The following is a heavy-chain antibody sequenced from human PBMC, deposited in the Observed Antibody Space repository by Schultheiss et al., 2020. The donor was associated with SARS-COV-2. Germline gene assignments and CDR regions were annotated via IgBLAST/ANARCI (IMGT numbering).Heavy chain of an antibody. CDR2: INPSTGYI. Sequence: GGSLRLSCEASGFTFSSYTMNWVRQAPGKGLEWVSSINPSTGYIFYADSVKGRFTISRDNAKNTLYLQMNSLRTEDTAVYYCARELGFGYDYWGQGTLVTVSS. CDR1: GFTFSSYT. J-gene: IGHJ4*02. CDR3: ARELGFGYDY. D-gene: IGHD3-16*01. V-gene: IGHV3-21*01.